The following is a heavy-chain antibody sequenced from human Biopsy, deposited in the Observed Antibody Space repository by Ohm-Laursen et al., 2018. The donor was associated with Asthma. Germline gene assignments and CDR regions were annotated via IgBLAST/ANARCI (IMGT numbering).Heavy chain of an antibody. CDR1: GFTFDDYA. CDR3: AKGEWELLEANFNY. Sequence: SLRLSCSASGFTFDDYAMHWVRHAPGKGLEWVSGISWNSGSIGYADFVKGRFTISRDNAKNSLYLQMNSLRAEDTALYYCAKGEWELLEANFNYWGQGTLVTVSS. J-gene: IGHJ4*02. CDR2: ISWNSGSI. D-gene: IGHD1-26*01. V-gene: IGHV3-9*01.